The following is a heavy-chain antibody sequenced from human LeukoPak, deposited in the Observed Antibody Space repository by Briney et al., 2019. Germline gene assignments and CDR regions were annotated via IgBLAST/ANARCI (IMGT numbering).Heavy chain of an antibody. Sequence: KPSETLSLTCTVSSGSISSYYWSWIRQPPGKGLEWIGYIYYSGSTNYNPSLKSQVTISVDTSKNQFSLKPSSVTAADTAVYYCARDRSLDIVVVPDYYYGMDVWGKGTTVTVSS. D-gene: IGHD2-2*03. V-gene: IGHV4-59*01. J-gene: IGHJ6*04. CDR1: SGSISSYY. CDR2: IYYSGST. CDR3: ARDRSLDIVVVPDYYYGMDV.